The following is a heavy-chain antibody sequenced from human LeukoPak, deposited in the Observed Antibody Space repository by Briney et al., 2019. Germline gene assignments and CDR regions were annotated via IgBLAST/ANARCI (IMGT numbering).Heavy chain of an antibody. D-gene: IGHD1-26*01. Sequence: GGSLRLSCAASGFIFSSYEMNWVRQAPGKGLEWVGRIKAKAHGGTIEYAAPVKGRFTISRDDSKNTLYLQMNSLKTEDTAVYYCTTDGVGVEGATYDNWGQGTLVSVSS. V-gene: IGHV3-15*01. CDR2: IKAKAHGGTI. J-gene: IGHJ4*02. CDR3: TTDGVGVEGATYDN. CDR1: GFIFSSYE.